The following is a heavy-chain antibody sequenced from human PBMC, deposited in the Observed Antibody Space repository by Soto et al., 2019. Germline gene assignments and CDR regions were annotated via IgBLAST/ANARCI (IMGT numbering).Heavy chain of an antibody. CDR2: ISYDGSNK. D-gene: IGHD6-19*01. Sequence: QVQLVESGGGVVQPGRSVRLSCAASGFTFSSYGMHWVRQAPGKGLEWVAVISYDGSNKYYADSVKGRFTISRDNSKNTLYLQMNSLRAEDTAVYYCAKGGSRWGSGWPYFDYWGQGTLVTVSS. V-gene: IGHV3-30*18. J-gene: IGHJ4*02. CDR3: AKGGSRWGSGWPYFDY. CDR1: GFTFSSYG.